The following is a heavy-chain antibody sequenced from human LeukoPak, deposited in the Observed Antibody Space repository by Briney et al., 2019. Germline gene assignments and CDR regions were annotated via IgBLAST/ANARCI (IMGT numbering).Heavy chain of an antibody. Sequence: SETLSLTCAVYGGSFSGYYWSWIRQPPGKGLEWIGEINHSGSTNYNPSLKSRVTMSVDTSKNQFSLKLSSVTAADTAVYYCAREGRHWVYYYYYMDVWGKGTTVTISS. CDR1: GGSFSGYY. CDR2: INHSGST. J-gene: IGHJ6*03. CDR3: AREGRHWVYYYYYMDV. V-gene: IGHV4-34*01. D-gene: IGHD3-16*01.